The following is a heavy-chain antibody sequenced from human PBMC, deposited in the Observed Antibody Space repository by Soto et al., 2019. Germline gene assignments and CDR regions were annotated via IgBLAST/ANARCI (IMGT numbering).Heavy chain of an antibody. J-gene: IGHJ3*02. Sequence: GSLRLSCVASGFSFSTSEMTWVRQAPGKGLEWISYIHFSGSPIYYADSLRGRFTISRDNSRNTLYLQMNSLRAEDTAVYYCARRVIGSSRAFDIWGQGTMVTVSS. V-gene: IGHV3-48*03. CDR1: GFSFSTSE. D-gene: IGHD3-10*01. CDR2: IHFSGSPI. CDR3: ARRVIGSSRAFDI.